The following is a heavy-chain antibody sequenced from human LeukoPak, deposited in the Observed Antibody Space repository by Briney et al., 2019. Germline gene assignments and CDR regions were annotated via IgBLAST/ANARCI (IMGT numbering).Heavy chain of an antibody. CDR1: GGSISSSNW. CDR3: ARGLLGIAVAGADY. J-gene: IGHJ4*02. V-gene: IGHV4-4*02. D-gene: IGHD6-19*01. CDR2: IYHSGST. Sequence: PSETLSLTCAVSGGSISSSNWWSWVRQPPGKGLEWLGEIYHSGSTNYNPSLKSRVTISVDKSKNQFSLKLSSVTAADTAVYYCARGLLGIAVAGADYWGQGTLVTVSS.